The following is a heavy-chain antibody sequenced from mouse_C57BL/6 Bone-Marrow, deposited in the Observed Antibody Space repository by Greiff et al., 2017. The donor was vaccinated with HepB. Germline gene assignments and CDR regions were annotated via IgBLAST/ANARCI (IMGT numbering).Heavy chain of an antibody. CDR1: GYTFTDYE. V-gene: IGHV1-15*01. Sequence: QVHVKQSGAELVRPGASVTLSCKASGYTFTDYEMHWVKQTPVHGLEWIGAIDPETGGTAYNQKFKGKAILTADKSSSTAYMELRSLTSEDSAVYYCFLYYYGSSPFAYWGQGTLVTVSA. J-gene: IGHJ3*01. CDR3: FLYYYGSSPFAY. D-gene: IGHD1-1*01. CDR2: IDPETGGT.